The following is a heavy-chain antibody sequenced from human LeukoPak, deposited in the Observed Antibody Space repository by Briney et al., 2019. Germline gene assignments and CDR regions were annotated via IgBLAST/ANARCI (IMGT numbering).Heavy chain of an antibody. CDR2: IYFTGTT. CDR1: GGSISSSTYY. D-gene: IGHD3-10*01. Sequence: SETLSLTCSVSGGSISSSTYYWGWIRQPPGKGLEWIGSIYFTGTTYYNPSLKSRVTMSLDTSKNHFSLRLTYVTAADTAVYYCASYGPPFDYWGQGTLVTVSS. J-gene: IGHJ4*02. CDR3: ASYGPPFDY. V-gene: IGHV4-39*01.